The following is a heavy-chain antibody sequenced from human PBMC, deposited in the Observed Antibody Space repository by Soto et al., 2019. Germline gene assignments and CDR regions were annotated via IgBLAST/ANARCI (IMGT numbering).Heavy chain of an antibody. J-gene: IGHJ3*02. CDR3: ASTTSGATRAFDI. CDR2: IYYSGST. D-gene: IGHD1-26*01. V-gene: IGHV4-59*01. Sequence: QVQLQESGPGLVKPSETLSLTCTVSGGSISSYYWSWIRQPPGKGLEWIGYIYYSGSTNYNPSLKIRVTILVDTSRNRFSLKLSSVTAADTAVYYCASTTSGATRAFDIWGQGTMVTVS. CDR1: GGSISSYY.